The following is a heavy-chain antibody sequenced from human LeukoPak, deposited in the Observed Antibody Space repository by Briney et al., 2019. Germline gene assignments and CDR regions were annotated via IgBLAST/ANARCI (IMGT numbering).Heavy chain of an antibody. CDR2: IYYSGST. D-gene: IGHD3-10*01. V-gene: IGHV4-59*01. Sequence: SETLSLTCTVSGGSISSYYWSWIRQPPGKGLEWIGYIYYSGSTNYNPSLKSRVTISVDTSKNQFSLKLSSVTAADTAVYYCARVEVGTMVRGVITYWGQGTLVTVSS. J-gene: IGHJ4*02. CDR1: GGSISSYY. CDR3: ARVEVGTMVRGVITY.